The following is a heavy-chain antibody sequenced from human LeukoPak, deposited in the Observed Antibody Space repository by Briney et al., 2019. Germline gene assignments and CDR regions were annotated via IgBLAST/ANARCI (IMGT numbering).Heavy chain of an antibody. CDR3: SGIANVFDAFDI. CDR2: ISYDGSNK. J-gene: IGHJ3*02. CDR1: GFTFSSYA. D-gene: IGHD6-13*01. V-gene: IGHV3-30-3*01. Sequence: GGSLGLSCAASGFTFSSYAMHWVRQAPGKGLEWVAVISYDGSNKYYADSVKGRFTISRDNSKNTLYLQMNSLRAEDTAVYYCSGIANVFDAFDIWGQGTMVTVSS.